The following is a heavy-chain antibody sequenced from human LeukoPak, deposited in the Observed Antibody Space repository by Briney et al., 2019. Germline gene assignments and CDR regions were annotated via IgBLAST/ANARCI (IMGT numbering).Heavy chain of an antibody. J-gene: IGHJ5*02. CDR2: IYWDDDK. D-gene: IGHD5-18*01. Sequence: ESGPTLVKPTQTLTVTCTFSGLSLSTSGVGVVWIRQPPGKALEWLAVIYWDDDKRYSPSLKSRLTITKDTSRNQVVLRMTNMDPVDTATYYCAHSFLRTAMVTSWFDPWGQGILVTVSS. CDR3: AHSFLRTAMVTSWFDP. CDR1: GLSLSTSGVG. V-gene: IGHV2-5*02.